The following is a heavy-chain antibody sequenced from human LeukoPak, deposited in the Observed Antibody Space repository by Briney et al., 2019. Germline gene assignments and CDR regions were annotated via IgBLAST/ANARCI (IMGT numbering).Heavy chain of an antibody. CDR1: GLTFGSYA. V-gene: IGHV3-23*01. CDR2: ISGSGGST. J-gene: IGHJ4*02. D-gene: IGHD2-2*01. CDR3: AKLCSTSCSGDY. Sequence: QPGGSLRLSCAASGLTFGSYAMSSVRQAPGKGLEWVSAISGSGGSTYYADSVKGRFTISRDNSKNTLYLQMNSLRAEDTAVYYCAKLCSTSCSGDYWGQGTLVTVSS.